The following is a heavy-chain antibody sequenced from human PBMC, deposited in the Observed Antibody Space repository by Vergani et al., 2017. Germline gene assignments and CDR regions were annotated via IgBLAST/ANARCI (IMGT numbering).Heavy chain of an antibody. CDR3: KKGSRGYTGYFFDY. CDR2: VSGSSANP. CDR1: GFSFPGYA. Sequence: EVQLLESGGGLVQPGGSLRLSCEASGFSFPGYAMSWVRQAPGKGLEWVSSVSGSSANPYYADSVKGRFIISRDNSKNTLHLKMNSLRADDTADYYCKKGSRGYTGYFFDYWGQGTLATVSS. D-gene: IGHD5-12*01. V-gene: IGHV3-23*01. J-gene: IGHJ4*02.